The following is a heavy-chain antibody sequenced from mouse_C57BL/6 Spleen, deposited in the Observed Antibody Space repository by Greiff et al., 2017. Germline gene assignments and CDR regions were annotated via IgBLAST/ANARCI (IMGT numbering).Heavy chain of an antibody. CDR2: ISSGGSYT. CDR3: ARQLGRGYYFDY. CDR1: GFTFSSYG. J-gene: IGHJ2*01. Sequence: DVKLVESGGDLVKPGGSLKLSCAASGFTFSSYGMSWVRQTPDKRLEWVATISSGGSYTYYPDSVKGRFTISRDNAKNTLYLQMSSLKSEDTAMYYCARQLGRGYYFDYWGQGTTLTVSS. D-gene: IGHD4-1*01. V-gene: IGHV5-6*02.